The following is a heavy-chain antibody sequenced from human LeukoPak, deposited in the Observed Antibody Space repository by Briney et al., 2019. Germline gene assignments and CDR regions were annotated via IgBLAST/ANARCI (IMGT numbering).Heavy chain of an antibody. CDR3: ARGAYYYED. Sequence: GGSLRLSCAASGFTFSSHSMNWVRQAPGKGLEWVSYTSSSSSTIYYADSVKGRFTISRDNAKNSLYLQMNSLRAEDTAVYYCARGAYYYEDWGQGTLVTVSS. CDR2: TSSSSSTI. J-gene: IGHJ4*02. V-gene: IGHV3-48*01. CDR1: GFTFSSHS. D-gene: IGHD3-22*01.